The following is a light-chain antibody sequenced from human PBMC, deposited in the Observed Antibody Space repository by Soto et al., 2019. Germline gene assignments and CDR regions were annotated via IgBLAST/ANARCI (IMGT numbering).Light chain of an antibody. CDR2: SNN. J-gene: IGLJ2*01. Sequence: QSALTQPPSASGTPGQRVTISCSGSISNIGSNTVNWYQQLPGTAPKLLIYSNNQRPSGVPDRFSGSKSGTSASLAISGLQSEDEADYYCAAWDDSLNGQEVFGGGTKLTVL. CDR1: ISNIGSNT. V-gene: IGLV1-44*01. CDR3: AAWDDSLNGQEV.